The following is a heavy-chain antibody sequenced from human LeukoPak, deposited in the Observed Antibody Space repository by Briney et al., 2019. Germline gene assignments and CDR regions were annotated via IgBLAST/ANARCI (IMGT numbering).Heavy chain of an antibody. CDR1: GFIFRSHG. CDR3: AKIPQVATYTVPNFDF. Sequence: GGSLRLSCVASGFIFRSHGIHWVRQAPGKGLEWVAFIRSDGRNEFYADTVKGRFIISRDNSKNTLYLQMNSLRAEDTAVYYCAKIPQVATYTVPNFDFWGQGTLVTVSS. J-gene: IGHJ4*02. D-gene: IGHD3-16*01. CDR2: IRSDGRNE. V-gene: IGHV3-30*02.